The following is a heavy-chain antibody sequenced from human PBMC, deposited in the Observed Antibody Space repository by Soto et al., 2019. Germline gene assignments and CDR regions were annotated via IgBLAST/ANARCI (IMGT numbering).Heavy chain of an antibody. Sequence: EVQLLESGGGLVQPGGSLRLSCAASGFTFTTYVMSWVRLAPGKGLEWLTAISGTGGNTYYADSVKGRFTISRDNSKNTLYVQMNNLRAEDTAIYYCAKYYGWRGGMDVWGQGTTVTVSS. D-gene: IGHD3-10*01. J-gene: IGHJ6*02. CDR2: ISGTGGNT. CDR1: GFTFTTYV. V-gene: IGHV3-23*01. CDR3: AKYYGWRGGMDV.